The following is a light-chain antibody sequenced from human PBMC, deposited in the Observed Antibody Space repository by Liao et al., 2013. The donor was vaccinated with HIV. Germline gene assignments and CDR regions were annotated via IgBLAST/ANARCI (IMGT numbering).Light chain of an antibody. V-gene: IGLV3-1*01. CDR3: QAWDSGTVV. CDR2: EDV. CDR1: ALGGKY. J-gene: IGLJ2*01. Sequence: SYELTQPPSLSVSPGQTAIISCSGHALGGKYISWYQHPPGQSPLLVIYEDVMRPSGIPERFSGANSGNTATLTISGTQAMDEADYFCQAWDSGTVVFGGGTKLTVL.